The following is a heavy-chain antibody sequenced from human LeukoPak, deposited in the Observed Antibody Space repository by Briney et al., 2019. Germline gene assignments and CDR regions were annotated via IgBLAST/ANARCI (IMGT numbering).Heavy chain of an antibody. Sequence: SETLSLTCTVSGGSISRSSYYWGWIRQPPGKGLEWIGTIYYIGSAYYNPSLKSRVTISVDTSKNQFSLKLSSVTAADTAVYYCARHYYDSSGYYYGPSDAFDIWGQGTMVTVSS. J-gene: IGHJ3*02. CDR3: ARHYYDSSGYYYGPSDAFDI. CDR2: IYYIGSA. D-gene: IGHD3-22*01. CDR1: GGSISRSSYY. V-gene: IGHV4-39*01.